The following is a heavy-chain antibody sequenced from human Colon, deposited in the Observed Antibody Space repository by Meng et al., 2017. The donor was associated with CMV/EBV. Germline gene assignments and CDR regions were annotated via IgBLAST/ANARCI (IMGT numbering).Heavy chain of an antibody. CDR1: GFFFSNYA. CDR3: TKGRGLLASASNY. D-gene: IGHD6-13*01. CDR2: TTGSGDST. Sequence: ASGFFFSNYAMSWVRQAPGKGLEWVSSTTGSGDSTYYADSVKGRFTISRDNSKNTLYLQMNSLRAEDTAIYYCTKGRGLLASASNYWGQGTLVTVSS. V-gene: IGHV3-23*01. J-gene: IGHJ4*02.